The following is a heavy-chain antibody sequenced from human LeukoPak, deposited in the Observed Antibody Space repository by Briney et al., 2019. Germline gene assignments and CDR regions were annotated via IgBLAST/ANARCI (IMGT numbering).Heavy chain of an antibody. CDR1: GYTFTSYD. J-gene: IGHJ6*02. D-gene: IGHD2-21*01. Sequence: ASVKVSCKASGYTFTSYDINWVRQATGQGLEWGGGMKPKSGKTGYVQKFQGSVTMTRNTSISTAYMELSSLRSEDTAVYYCARGKIPTGYGMDVWGQGTTVTVSS. V-gene: IGHV1-8*01. CDR2: MKPKSGKT. CDR3: ARGKIPTGYGMDV.